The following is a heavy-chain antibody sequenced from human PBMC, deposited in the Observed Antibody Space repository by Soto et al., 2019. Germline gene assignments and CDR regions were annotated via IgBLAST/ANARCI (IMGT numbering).Heavy chain of an antibody. V-gene: IGHV4-31*03. Sequence: SETLSLTCTVSGGSISSGGYYWSWIRQHPGKGLEWIGYIYYSGSTYYNPSLKSRVTISVDTSKNQFSLRAEDTAVYYCARDTVGYDSSGYYFLGLHPAPDYWGQGTLVTVSS. CDR1: GGSISSGGYY. CDR3: ARDTVGYDSSGYYFLGLHPAPDY. D-gene: IGHD3-22*01. J-gene: IGHJ4*02. CDR2: IYYSGST.